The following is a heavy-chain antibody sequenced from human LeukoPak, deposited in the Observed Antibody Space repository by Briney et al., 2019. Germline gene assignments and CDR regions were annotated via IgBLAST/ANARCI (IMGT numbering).Heavy chain of an antibody. CDR3: ARGQIFETMDV. Sequence: ASVKVSCKASGYTFTSYYMHWVRQAPGQGLEWMGVIHPSGGATRYAQKFQGRVTMTRDTSTSTVYIQLSSLRSADTAVYYCARGQIFETMDVWGQGTTVTVSS. CDR2: IHPSGGAT. D-gene: IGHD3-3*01. J-gene: IGHJ6*02. V-gene: IGHV1-46*01. CDR1: GYTFTSYY.